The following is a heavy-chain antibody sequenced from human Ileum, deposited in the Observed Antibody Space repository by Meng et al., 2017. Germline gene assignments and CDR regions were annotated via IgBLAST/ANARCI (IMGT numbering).Heavy chain of an antibody. V-gene: IGHV1-46*01. CDR3: AREKSPGHFDY. CDR1: GYTFTSYF. Sequence: QVQLVQSGAEVMKPGASVKVSCRASGYTFTSYFLHWARQAPEQGLEWLGTINPNNGETSYAQRFQGRVTLTRDTSTTTVYMELSSLGSEDTAVYYCAREKSPGHFDYLGQGILVTVSS. J-gene: IGHJ4*02. CDR2: INPNNGET.